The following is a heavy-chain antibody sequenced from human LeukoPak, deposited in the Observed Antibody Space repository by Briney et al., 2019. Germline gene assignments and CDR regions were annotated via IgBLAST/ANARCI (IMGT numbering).Heavy chain of an antibody. D-gene: IGHD3-16*01. Sequence: KAGESPQTSRQGSGYIFTSYWIGWVRQVPAKGLEWMGIIYPGDSDTRYSPSFKGQVTISADKSISTAYLQWSSLKASDTAMYSCASSLTVAELYYFDYWGQGTLVTVSS. CDR2: IYPGDSDT. CDR3: ASSLTVAELYYFDY. CDR1: GYIFTSYW. V-gene: IGHV5-51*01. J-gene: IGHJ4*02.